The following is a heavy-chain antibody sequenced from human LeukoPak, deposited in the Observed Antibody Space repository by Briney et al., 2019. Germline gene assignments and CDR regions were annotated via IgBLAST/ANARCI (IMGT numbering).Heavy chain of an antibody. CDR2: FDPEGGET. D-gene: IGHD1-26*01. CDR1: GYTLTELS. CDR3: ATDSSIYSGSPLDLGV. Sequence: ASVKVSCKVSGYTLTELSMHWVRQAPGKGLEWMGGFDPEGGETIYAQKFQGRVTMTEDTSTDTAYMELSSLRSEDTAVYYCATDSSIYSGSPLDLGVWGKGTTVTVSS. V-gene: IGHV1-24*01. J-gene: IGHJ6*04.